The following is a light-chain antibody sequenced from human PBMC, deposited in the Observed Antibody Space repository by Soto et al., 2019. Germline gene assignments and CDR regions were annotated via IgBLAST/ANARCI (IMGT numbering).Light chain of an antibody. V-gene: IGLV4-60*02. CDR2: LEGSGSY. CDR1: SGHSSYI. CDR3: ETWDSNTWV. J-gene: IGLJ3*02. Sequence: QPVLTQSSSASASLGSSVKLNCTLSSGHSSYIIAWHQQQPGKAPRYLMKLEGSGSYNKGSGVPDRFSGSSSGADRYLTISKLPFEDEADYYCETWDSNTWVFGGGTKLTVL.